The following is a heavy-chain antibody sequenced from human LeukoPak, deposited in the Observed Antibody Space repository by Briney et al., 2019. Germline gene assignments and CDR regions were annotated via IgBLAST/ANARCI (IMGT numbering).Heavy chain of an antibody. D-gene: IGHD6-19*01. CDR2: ISHEGSSQ. J-gene: IGHJ4*02. Sequence: GSLRLSCAASGLTFGSYGMHWVRQAPGKGLDWVAVISHEGSSQYYADSVKGRFTISRDNSKNTVYLQMNSLRAEDTAVYFCARTREQWQVLDYWGQGTLVTVSS. CDR1: GLTFGSYG. CDR3: ARTREQWQVLDY. V-gene: IGHV3-30*03.